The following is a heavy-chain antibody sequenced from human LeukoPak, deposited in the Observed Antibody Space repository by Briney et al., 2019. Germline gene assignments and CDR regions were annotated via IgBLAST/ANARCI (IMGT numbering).Heavy chain of an antibody. CDR1: GFTFSSHA. CDR3: AKEPYSGSQLLDY. CDR2: ISTSGGST. V-gene: IGHV3-23*01. Sequence: GGSLRLSCAASGFTFSSHAMSWVRQAPGKGLEWVSAISTSGGSTYYADSVKGRFTISRDNSKNTLYLQMNSLRAEDTAVYYCAKEPYSGSQLLDYWGQGTLVTVSS. D-gene: IGHD1-26*01. J-gene: IGHJ4*02.